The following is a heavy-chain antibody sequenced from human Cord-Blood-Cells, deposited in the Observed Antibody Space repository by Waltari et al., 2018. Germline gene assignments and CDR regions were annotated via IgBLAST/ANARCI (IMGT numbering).Heavy chain of an antibody. CDR2: IYYSGST. Sequence: QLQLQESGPGLVTPSETLSLTCTVSGCSISSSSYYWGWIRQPPGKGLEWIGSIYYSGSTYYNPSLKSRVTISVDTSKNQFSLKLSSVTAADTAVYYCARQVLGISGIGVAFDIWGQGTMVTVSS. J-gene: IGHJ3*02. CDR3: ARQVLGISGIGVAFDI. CDR1: GCSISSSSYY. V-gene: IGHV4-39*01. D-gene: IGHD7-27*01.